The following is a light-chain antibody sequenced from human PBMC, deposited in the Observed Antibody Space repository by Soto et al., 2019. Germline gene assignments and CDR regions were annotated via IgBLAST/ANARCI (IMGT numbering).Light chain of an antibody. V-gene: IGLV2-14*01. CDR1: SNDVGGYAY. J-gene: IGLJ2*01. Sequence: QSVLTQPASVSGSPGQSITISCTGTSNDVGGYAYVSWYQQYPGKAPKLVISEVSNRPSGVSHRFSGSRSGNTASLTISGLQAEDEADYYCSSFSSITREVFGGGTQLTVL. CDR3: SSFSSITREV. CDR2: EVS.